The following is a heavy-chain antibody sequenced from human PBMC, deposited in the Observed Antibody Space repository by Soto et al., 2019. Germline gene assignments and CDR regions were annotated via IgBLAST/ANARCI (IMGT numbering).Heavy chain of an antibody. J-gene: IGHJ4*02. V-gene: IGHV5-51*01. D-gene: IGHD6-19*01. CDR2: IYPGDSDT. Sequence: VESLKISWKGSGYSFTSYSIDWVRQIPGKGLGWLGIIYPGDSDTRYSPSFQGQVTISADKSISTAYLQWSSLKASDTAMYYCARPSSGWHYFDYWGQGTLVTVSS. CDR1: GYSFTSYS. CDR3: ARPSSGWHYFDY.